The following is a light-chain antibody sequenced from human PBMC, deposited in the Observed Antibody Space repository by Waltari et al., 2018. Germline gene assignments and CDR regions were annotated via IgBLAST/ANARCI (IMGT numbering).Light chain of an antibody. Sequence: QSVLTQPVSVSGSPGQSITISCTGTSSDVGGYNYVSWYQRHPGKAPKVMIFDVSKRPSGVSDRFSGSKSGNTASLTISGLQAEDEADYYCCSHAGSGTFWVFGGGTKLTVL. V-gene: IGLV2-23*02. CDR2: DVS. J-gene: IGLJ2*01. CDR3: CSHAGSGTFWV. CDR1: SSDVGGYNY.